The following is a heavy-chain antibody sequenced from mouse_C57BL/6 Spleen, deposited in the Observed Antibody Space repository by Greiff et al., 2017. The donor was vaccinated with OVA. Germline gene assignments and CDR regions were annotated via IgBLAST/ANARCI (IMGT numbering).Heavy chain of an antibody. CDR1: GFTFSDYY. J-gene: IGHJ2*01. CDR2: INYDGSST. D-gene: IGHD1-1*01. Sequence: EVMLVESEGGLVQPGRSMKLSCTASGFTFSDYYMAWVRQVPEKGLEWVANINYDGSSTYYLDSLKSRFIISRDNAKNILYLQMSSLKSEDTATYYCAREHYGNFDYWGQGTTLTVSS. CDR3: AREHYGNFDY. V-gene: IGHV5-16*01.